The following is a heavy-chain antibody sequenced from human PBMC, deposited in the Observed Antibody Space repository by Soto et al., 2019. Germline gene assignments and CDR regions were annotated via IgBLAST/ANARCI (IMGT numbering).Heavy chain of an antibody. D-gene: IGHD5-12*01. Sequence: GASVKVSCKASGYTFTSYDINWVRQATGQGLEWMGWMNPNSGNTGYAQKFQGRVTMTRNTSISTAYMELSSLRSDDTAVYYCARGIVATSPFDYWGQGTLVTVSS. J-gene: IGHJ4*02. CDR2: MNPNSGNT. CDR1: GYTFTSYD. V-gene: IGHV1-8*01. CDR3: ARGIVATSPFDY.